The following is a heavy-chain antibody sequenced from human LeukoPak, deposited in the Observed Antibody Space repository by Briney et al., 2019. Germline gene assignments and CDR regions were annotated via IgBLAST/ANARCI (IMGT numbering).Heavy chain of an antibody. CDR1: GFTFSSYT. CDR3: ARVYHSYDSSGYYYVLFDP. D-gene: IGHD3-22*01. CDR2: ISSGSSYI. J-gene: IGHJ5*02. V-gene: IGHV3-21*04. Sequence: PGGSLRLSCAASGFTFSSYTMKWVRQAPGKGLEWVSSISSGSSYIYYADSVKGRFTSSRDNAKNTLNLQMNSLRVEDTAVYYCARVYHSYDSSGYYYVLFDPWGQGTLVTVSS.